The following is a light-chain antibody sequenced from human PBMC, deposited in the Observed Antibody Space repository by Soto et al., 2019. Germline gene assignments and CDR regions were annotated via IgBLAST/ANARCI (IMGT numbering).Light chain of an antibody. Sequence: QSALTQPPSASGSLGQSVTISCTGTRSDVGGYNYVSWYQQHPGKAPKLMIYDVSQRPSGVPDRFSGSKSGNTASLTVSGLQAEDEADYYCCSYAVSSIYVFGTGTKLTVL. CDR1: RSDVGGYNY. J-gene: IGLJ1*01. CDR3: CSYAVSSIYV. CDR2: DVS. V-gene: IGLV2-8*01.